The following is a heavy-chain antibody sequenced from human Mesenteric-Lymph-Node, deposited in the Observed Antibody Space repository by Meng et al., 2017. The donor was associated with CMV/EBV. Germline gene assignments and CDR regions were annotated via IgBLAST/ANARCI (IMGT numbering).Heavy chain of an antibody. CDR3: AVTNWEKVDY. D-gene: IGHD7-27*01. CDR1: GGSISSSSYY. Sequence: SETLSLTCTVSGGSISSSSYYWGWIRQPPGKGLEWIGSIYYSGSTYYNPSLKSRVTISVDTSKNQFSLKLSSVTAADTAVYYCAVTNWEKVDYWGQGTLVTVSS. V-gene: IGHV4-39*07. CDR2: IYYSGST. J-gene: IGHJ4*02.